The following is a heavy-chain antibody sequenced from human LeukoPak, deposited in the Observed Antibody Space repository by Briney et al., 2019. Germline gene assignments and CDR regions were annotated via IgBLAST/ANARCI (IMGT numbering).Heavy chain of an antibody. CDR2: INHSGST. CDR3: ARGGRITMFGVVIMRGAFDI. J-gene: IGHJ3*02. CDR1: LGSFCGYY. Sequence: PGTLCLTCAVYLGSFCGYYASCGCDPPREGLGCSGEINHSGSTNYNPSIQSRVTIQVDPSKNQFSLKLSSVPAADPAVYYCARGGRITMFGVVIMRGAFDIWGQGTMVTVSS. V-gene: IGHV4-34*01. D-gene: IGHD3-3*01.